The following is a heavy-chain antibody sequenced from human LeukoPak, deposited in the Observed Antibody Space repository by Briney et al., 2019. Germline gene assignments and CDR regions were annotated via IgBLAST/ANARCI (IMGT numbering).Heavy chain of an antibody. CDR2: IYPGDSDT. CDR1: GYSFSTYW. CDR3: ARRGYALGSDFWFDP. D-gene: IGHD3-10*01. Sequence: GESLKISCKGSGYSFSTYWITWVRQMPGKGLEWMGIIYPGDSDTRYSPSFQGQVIISVDKSTSTAYLQWSSLKASDTAMYYCARRGYALGSDFWFDPWGQGTLVTVSS. V-gene: IGHV5-51*01. J-gene: IGHJ5*02.